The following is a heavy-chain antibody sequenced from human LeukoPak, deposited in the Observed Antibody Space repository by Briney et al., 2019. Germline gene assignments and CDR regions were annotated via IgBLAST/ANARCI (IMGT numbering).Heavy chain of an antibody. J-gene: IGHJ3*02. CDR2: ISGSGGST. Sequence: GGSLRLSCAASGFTFSSYAMSWVRQAPGKGLEWVSAISGSGGSTYYADSVKGRFTISRDNAKNSLYLQMNSLRAEDTAVYYCARDRPFHKDAFDIWGQGTMVTVSS. D-gene: IGHD2-21*01. CDR3: ARDRPFHKDAFDI. V-gene: IGHV3-23*01. CDR1: GFTFSSYA.